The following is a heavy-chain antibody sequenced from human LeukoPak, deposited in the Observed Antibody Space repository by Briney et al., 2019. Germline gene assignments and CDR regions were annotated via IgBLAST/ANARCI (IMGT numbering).Heavy chain of an antibody. Sequence: PAKSLRLSCAASGFTFSNYAMHWVRQAPGKGLEWVSLISSGGTYEYYADSVKGRFTISRDNSKNTLYLQLNSLRAEDTAVYYCARDSTYYYDSGSSGPHYFDNWGQGTLVTVSS. CDR1: GFTFSNYA. CDR2: ISSGGTYE. V-gene: IGHV3-30*01. J-gene: IGHJ4*02. CDR3: ARDSTYYYDSGSSGPHYFDN. D-gene: IGHD3-10*01.